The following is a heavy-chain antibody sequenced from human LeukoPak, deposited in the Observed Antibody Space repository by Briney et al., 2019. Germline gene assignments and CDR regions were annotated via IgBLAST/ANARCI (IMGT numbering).Heavy chain of an antibody. J-gene: IGHJ4*02. V-gene: IGHV4-34*01. D-gene: IGHD1-1*01. Sequence: SETLSLTCAVYGGSFSGYYWSWIRQPPGMGLEWIGEINHSGSTNYNPSLKSRVTISVDTSKNQFSLKLSSVTAADTAVYYCARGRGSMSGYSYWGQGTLVTVSS. CDR3: ARGRGSMSGYSY. CDR1: GGSFSGYY. CDR2: INHSGST.